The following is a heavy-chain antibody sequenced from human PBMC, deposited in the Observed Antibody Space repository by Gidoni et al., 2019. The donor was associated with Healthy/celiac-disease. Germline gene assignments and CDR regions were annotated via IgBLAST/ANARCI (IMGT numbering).Heavy chain of an antibody. Sequence: QVQLQESGPGLVKPSQTLSLTCTVSGGSISSGGYYWSWIRQHPGKGLEWIGYIYYSGSTYYNPSLKSRVTISVDTSKNQFSLKLSSVTAADTAVYYCARDRGEGIAAPKNNWFDPWGQGTLVTVSS. D-gene: IGHD6-13*01. J-gene: IGHJ5*02. V-gene: IGHV4-31*03. CDR1: GGSISSGGYY. CDR2: IYYSGST. CDR3: ARDRGEGIAAPKNNWFDP.